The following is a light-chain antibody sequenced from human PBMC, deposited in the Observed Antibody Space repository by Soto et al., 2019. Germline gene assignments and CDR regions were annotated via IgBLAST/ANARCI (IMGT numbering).Light chain of an antibody. J-gene: IGLJ2*01. CDR2: DVS. CDR1: IRDIGGYNF. V-gene: IGLV2-11*01. CDR3: CSYAGSNTLA. Sequence: QSVLTQPRSVSGSPGQSITISCSGTIRDIGGYNFISWYQQHPGAAPKIIIYDVSKWPSGVPDRFSGSTSGNTASLTISGLQAEDDAFYYCCSYAGSNTLAFGGGTKLTVL.